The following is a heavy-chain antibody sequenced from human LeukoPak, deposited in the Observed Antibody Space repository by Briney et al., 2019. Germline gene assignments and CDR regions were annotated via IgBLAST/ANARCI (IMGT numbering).Heavy chain of an antibody. CDR2: IYSSGST. J-gene: IGHJ4*02. CDR1: GGSISSISYY. D-gene: IGHD3-22*01. V-gene: IGHV4-39*07. Sequence: PSQTLSLTCTVSGGSISSISYYWGWIRQPPGKGLEWIGSIYSSGSTYFNPSLKSRVTISVDTSKNQFSLKLNSVTAADTAVYYCARVQPSKYYYDSSGYLDYWGQGTLVTVSS. CDR3: ARVQPSKYYYDSSGYLDY.